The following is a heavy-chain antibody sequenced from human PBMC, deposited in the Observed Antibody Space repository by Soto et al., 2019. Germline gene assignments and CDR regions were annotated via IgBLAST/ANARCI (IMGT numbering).Heavy chain of an antibody. CDR2: ISAYNGNT. J-gene: IGHJ3*02. V-gene: IGHV1-18*01. Sequence: GASVKVSCKASGYTFTSYGISWVRQAPGQGLEWMGWISAYNGNTNYAQKLQGRVTMTTDTSTSTAYMELRSLRSDDTAVYYCARYRYSSGWPNDAFDIWGQGTMVTVSS. CDR1: GYTFTSYG. D-gene: IGHD6-19*01. CDR3: ARYRYSSGWPNDAFDI.